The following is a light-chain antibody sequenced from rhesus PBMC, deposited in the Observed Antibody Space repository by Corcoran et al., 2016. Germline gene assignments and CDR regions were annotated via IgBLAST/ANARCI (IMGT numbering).Light chain of an antibody. J-gene: IGKJ1*01. CDR3: QQHDNSPWT. CDR2: RAS. CDR1: QGISNW. V-gene: IGKV1-69*01. Sequence: DIQMTQSPSSLSASVGDRVTITCRASQGISNWLAWYQQKPGKAPKLPIYRASNLETGVPSRFSGSGSGTDFTLTISSLPPEDIATYYCQQHDNSPWTFGQGTKVEIK.